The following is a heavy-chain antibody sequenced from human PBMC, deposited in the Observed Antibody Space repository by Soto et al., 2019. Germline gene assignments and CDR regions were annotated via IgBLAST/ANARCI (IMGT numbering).Heavy chain of an antibody. V-gene: IGHV3-48*02. J-gene: IGHJ4*02. CDR3: ASVIVGATYYFDY. D-gene: IGHD1-26*01. CDR1: GFSFSNFN. CDR2: ISRDFSTI. Sequence: GGSLRLSCAASGFSFSNFNMIWVRQAPGKGLECVSYISRDFSTIYYADSVKGRFSISRDNAKNSLYLQMDSLRDEDTAVYYCASVIVGATYYFDYWGQGTVVTVSS.